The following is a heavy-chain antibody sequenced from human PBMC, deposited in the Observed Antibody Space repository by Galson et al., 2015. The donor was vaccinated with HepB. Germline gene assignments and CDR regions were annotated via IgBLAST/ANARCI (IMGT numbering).Heavy chain of an antibody. CDR3: ARDPYVSGRQADWFDP. V-gene: IGHV1-18*01. D-gene: IGHD3-10*01. J-gene: IGHJ5*02. Sequence: SVKVSCKASGYSFTDFGISWVRQAPGQGLEWMGWMNANNGDTNYAQKFQDRVTMTTDTSTSTAYMELRSLRSDDTAVYYCARDPYVSGRQADWFDPWGQGTLVTVSS. CDR2: MNANNGDT. CDR1: GYSFTDFG.